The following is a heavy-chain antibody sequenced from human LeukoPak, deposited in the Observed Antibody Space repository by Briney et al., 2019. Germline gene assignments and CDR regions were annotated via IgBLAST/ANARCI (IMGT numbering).Heavy chain of an antibody. CDR3: ARVGRRDGYNYDVRAFDI. CDR1: GGSISSYY. Sequence: SETVSLTCTVSGGSISSYYWSWIRQPPVKGLEWIGYIYYSGSTNYNPSLKSRVTISVDTSKNQFSLKLSSVTAADTAVYYCARVGRRDGYNYDVRAFDIWGQGTMVTVSS. V-gene: IGHV4-59*01. CDR2: IYYSGST. D-gene: IGHD5-24*01. J-gene: IGHJ3*02.